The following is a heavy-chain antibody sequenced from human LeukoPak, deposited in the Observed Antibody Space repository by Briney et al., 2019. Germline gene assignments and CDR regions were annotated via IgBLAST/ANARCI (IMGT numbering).Heavy chain of an antibody. V-gene: IGHV4-4*02. Sequence: SETLSLTCAVSGGSISSSNWWSWVRQPPGKGLEWIGEIYHSGSTNYNPSLKSRVTISVDTSKNQFSLKLSSVTAADTAVYYCARSSYYYGSGSYGWWGQGTLVTVSS. CDR2: IYHSGST. CDR3: ARSSYYYGSGSYGW. J-gene: IGHJ4*02. CDR1: GGSISSSNW. D-gene: IGHD3-10*01.